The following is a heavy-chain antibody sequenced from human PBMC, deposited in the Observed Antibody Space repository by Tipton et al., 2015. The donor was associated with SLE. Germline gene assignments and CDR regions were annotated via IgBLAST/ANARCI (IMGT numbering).Heavy chain of an antibody. Sequence: TLSLTCAVYGGSFSGYYWSWIRQPPGKGLEWIGEINHSGSTNYNPSLKSRVTISVDTSKNQFSLKLSSVTAADTAVYYCARADGGAAQGYYFYYWGQGTLVTVSS. CDR1: GGSFSGYY. V-gene: IGHV4-34*01. CDR2: INHSGST. J-gene: IGHJ4*02. D-gene: IGHD1-26*01. CDR3: ARADGGAAQGYYFYY.